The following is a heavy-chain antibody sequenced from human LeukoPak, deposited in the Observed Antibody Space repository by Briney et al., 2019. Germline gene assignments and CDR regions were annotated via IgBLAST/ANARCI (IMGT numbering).Heavy chain of an antibody. CDR2: IYYSGST. D-gene: IGHD6-13*01. CDR1: GGSISSYY. Sequence: SETLSLTCTVSGGSISSYYWSWIRQPPGKGLEWIGYIYYSGSTNYNPSLKSRVTISVDTSKNQFSLKLSSVTAADTAVYYCAKDSSTWGNLAGHFDSWGQGTLVTVST. V-gene: IGHV4-59*12. J-gene: IGHJ4*02. CDR3: AKDSSTWGNLAGHFDS.